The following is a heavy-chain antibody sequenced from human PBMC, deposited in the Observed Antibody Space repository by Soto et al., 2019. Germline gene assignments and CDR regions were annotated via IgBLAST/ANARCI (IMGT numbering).Heavy chain of an antibody. V-gene: IGHV3-23*01. CDR1: GFIFSTYA. Sequence: EVQLLETGGGLVQPGGSLSLSCAASGFIFSTYAMNWVRQAPGKGLEWVSAISSRGDSVYYAESVRGRFTISRDNSINTLYLQMRSLRPEDTAVYYCAHPRGYGVFDAVDIWGQGTMVTVSS. CDR3: AHPRGYGVFDAVDI. D-gene: IGHD4-17*01. J-gene: IGHJ3*02. CDR2: ISSRGDSV.